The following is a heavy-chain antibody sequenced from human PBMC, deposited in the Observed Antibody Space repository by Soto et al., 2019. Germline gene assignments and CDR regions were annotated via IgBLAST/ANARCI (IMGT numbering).Heavy chain of an antibody. Sequence: GGSLRLSCAASGFTFSSYAMHWVRQAPGKGLEWVAVISYDGSNKYYADSVKGRFTISRDNSKNTLYLQVNSLRAEDTVVYYCARDLYYDSSGYTEGVVYYYYGMDVWGQGTTVTVSS. CDR3: ARDLYYDSSGYTEGVVYYYYGMDV. CDR1: GFTFSSYA. V-gene: IGHV3-30-3*01. CDR2: ISYDGSNK. J-gene: IGHJ6*02. D-gene: IGHD3-22*01.